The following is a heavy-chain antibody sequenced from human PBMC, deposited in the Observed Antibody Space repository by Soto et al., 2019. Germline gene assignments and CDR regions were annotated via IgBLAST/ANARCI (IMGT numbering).Heavy chain of an antibody. J-gene: IGHJ6*02. Sequence: ESQSLSSGVYGWSFGVYYSIWIRQPPGKGLEWIGEINHSGSTNYNPSLKSRVTISVDTSKNQFSLKLSSVTAADTAVYYCARVRQYYYYGMDVWGQGTTVTFSS. CDR3: ARVRQYYYYGMDV. CDR2: INHSGST. V-gene: IGHV4-34*01. CDR1: GWSFGVYY.